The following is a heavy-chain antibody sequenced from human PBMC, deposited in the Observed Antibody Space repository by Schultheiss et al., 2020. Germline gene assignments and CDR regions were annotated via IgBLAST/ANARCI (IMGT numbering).Heavy chain of an antibody. J-gene: IGHJ6*02. Sequence: GGSLRLSCVASGFTFSNYAMTWVRHAPGQGLEWVAIVSDNGGNTNYADSMRARFTISRDNSKNTLYLQISSLRAEDTAMYYCATGYYNGMDVCGQGTAVTVSS. CDR3: ATGYYNGMDV. V-gene: IGHV3-23*01. CDR2: VSDNGGNT. CDR1: GFTFSNYA.